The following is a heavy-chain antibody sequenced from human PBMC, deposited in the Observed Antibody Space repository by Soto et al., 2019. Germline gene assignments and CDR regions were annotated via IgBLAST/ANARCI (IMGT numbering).Heavy chain of an antibody. D-gene: IGHD2-8*01. CDR2: IIPIFGTA. CDR1: GGTFSGYA. V-gene: IGHV1-69*13. Sequence: SVKVSCKASGGTFSGYAISWVRQAPGQGLEWMGGIIPIFGTANYAQKFQGRVTITADESTSTAYMELSSLRSEDTAVYYCARHLPQYCTNGVCYFDPWGQGTLVTVSS. J-gene: IGHJ5*02. CDR3: ARHLPQYCTNGVCYFDP.